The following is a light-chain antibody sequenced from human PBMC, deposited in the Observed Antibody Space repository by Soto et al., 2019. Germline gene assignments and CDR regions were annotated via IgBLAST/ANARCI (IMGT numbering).Light chain of an antibody. CDR2: VNSDGSH. Sequence: QSVLTQSPSASASLGASVKLTCTLRSGHSSNAIAWHQQQPEKGPRFLMKVNSDGSHSRGDGIPDRFTGSRSGAERYLTISSLQSEDEADYYCQTWDTGIRVFGGGTQLTVL. CDR1: SGHSSNA. V-gene: IGLV4-69*01. CDR3: QTWDTGIRV. J-gene: IGLJ3*02.